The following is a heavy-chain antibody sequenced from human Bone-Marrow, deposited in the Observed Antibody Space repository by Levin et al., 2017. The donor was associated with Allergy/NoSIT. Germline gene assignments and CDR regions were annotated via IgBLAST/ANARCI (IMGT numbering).Heavy chain of an antibody. CDR3: ARACSGSSCYSGFDAFDV. D-gene: IGHD2-15*01. Sequence: QTLSLTCTFSGFSLFTNGVSVGWIRQPPGKALEWLALIYGDDDKRYRPSLETRVTITKDTSKNQVVLTMTNMDPVDTATYYCARACSGSSCYSGFDAFDVWGPGTVVTVSS. V-gene: IGHV2-5*02. CDR1: GFSLFTNGVS. J-gene: IGHJ3*01. CDR2: IYGDDDK.